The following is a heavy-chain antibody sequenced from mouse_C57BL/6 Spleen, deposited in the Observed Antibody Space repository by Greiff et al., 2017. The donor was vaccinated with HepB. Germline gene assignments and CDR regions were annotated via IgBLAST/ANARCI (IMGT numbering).Heavy chain of an antibody. V-gene: IGHV5-16*01. CDR1: GFTFSDYY. Sequence: EVMLVESEGGLVQPGSSMKLSCTASGFTFSDYYMAWVRQVPEKGLEWVANINYDGSSTYYLDSLKSRFIISRDNAKNILYLQMSSLKSEDTATYYCARGDYYGSSYRYWGQSTTLTVSS. CDR2: INYDGSST. D-gene: IGHD1-1*01. J-gene: IGHJ2*01. CDR3: ARGDYYGSSYRY.